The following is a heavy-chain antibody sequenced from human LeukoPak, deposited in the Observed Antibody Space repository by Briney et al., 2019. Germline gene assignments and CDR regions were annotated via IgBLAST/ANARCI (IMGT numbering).Heavy chain of an antibody. CDR2: IYTSGST. D-gene: IGHD5-12*01. V-gene: IGHV4-4*07. CDR3: ARDRPSGYPDY. Sequence: SETLSLTCAVYSGSFSGYYWSWIRQPAGKGLEWIGRIYTSGSTNYNPSLKSRVTMSVDTSKNQFSLKLSSVTAADTAVYYCARDRPSGYPDYWGQGTLVTVSS. CDR1: SGSFSGYY. J-gene: IGHJ4*02.